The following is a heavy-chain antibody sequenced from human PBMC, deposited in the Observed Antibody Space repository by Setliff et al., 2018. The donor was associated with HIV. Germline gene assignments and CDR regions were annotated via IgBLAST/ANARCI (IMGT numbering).Heavy chain of an antibody. D-gene: IGHD3-10*01. CDR3: AGPRGDEAFDI. CDR1: GNTSSTYA. Sequence: SVKVSCKASGNTSSTYAINWVRQAPGQGLEWMGQFIPILDITNYAQKFQGRVTITADKSTNTMYMEMTSLTSEDTAVYYCAGPRGDEAFDIWGQGTMGTVSS. V-gene: IGHV1-69*10. J-gene: IGHJ3*02. CDR2: FIPILDIT.